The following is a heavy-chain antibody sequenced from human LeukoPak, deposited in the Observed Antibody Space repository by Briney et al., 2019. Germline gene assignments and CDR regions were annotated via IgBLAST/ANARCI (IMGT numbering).Heavy chain of an antibody. CDR3: ARDPGYYGSGTRGAFDI. Sequence: ASVKVSCKASGYTFTIYYMHWVRQAPGQGLEWMGIINSSGGSTSYAQKFQGRVTMTRDTSTSTVYMELSSLRSEDTAVYYCARDPGYYGSGTRGAFDIWGQGTMVTVSS. J-gene: IGHJ3*02. CDR1: GYTFTIYY. V-gene: IGHV1-46*01. CDR2: INSSGGST. D-gene: IGHD3-10*01.